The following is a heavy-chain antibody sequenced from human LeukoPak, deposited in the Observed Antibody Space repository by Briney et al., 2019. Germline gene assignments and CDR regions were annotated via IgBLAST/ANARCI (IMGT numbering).Heavy chain of an antibody. J-gene: IGHJ6*03. CDR1: GYTFTGYY. V-gene: IGHV1-2*02. CDR3: ARVRKYSSSWVYYYYYYMDV. Sequence: GASVKVSCKASGYTFTGYYMHWVRQAPGQGLEWMGWINPNSGGTNYAQKFQGRVTMTRDTSISTAYMELSRLRSDDTAVYYCARVRKYSSSWVYYYYYYMDVWGKGTTVTVSS. D-gene: IGHD6-13*01. CDR2: INPNSGGT.